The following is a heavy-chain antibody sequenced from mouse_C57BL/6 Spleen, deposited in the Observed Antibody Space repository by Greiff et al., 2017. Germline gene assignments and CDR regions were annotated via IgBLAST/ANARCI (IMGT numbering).Heavy chain of an antibody. J-gene: IGHJ4*01. CDR3: ARSDYGNYGAMDY. Sequence: VQLQQSGPELVKPGASVKISCKASGYTFTDYYMNWVKQSHGKSLEWIGDINPNNGGTSYNQKFKGKATLTVDKSSSTAYMELRSLTSEDSAVYYCARSDYGNYGAMDYWGQGTSVTVSS. D-gene: IGHD2-1*01. V-gene: IGHV1-26*01. CDR1: GYTFTDYY. CDR2: INPNNGGT.